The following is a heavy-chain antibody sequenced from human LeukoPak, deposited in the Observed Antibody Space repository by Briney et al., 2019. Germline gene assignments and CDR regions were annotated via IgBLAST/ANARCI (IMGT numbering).Heavy chain of an antibody. CDR2: MSNSVNT. CDR3: ARDSRPLGATKGYFDY. Sequence: SETLSLTCTVSGGSISGYYWTWIRQPPGKGLEWIGYMSNSVNTNYNPSLKSRVTISVDTSKNQFSLKLSSVTAADTAVYYCARDSRPLGATKGYFDYWGQGTLVTVSS. J-gene: IGHJ4*02. D-gene: IGHD1-26*01. V-gene: IGHV4-59*01. CDR1: GGSISGYY.